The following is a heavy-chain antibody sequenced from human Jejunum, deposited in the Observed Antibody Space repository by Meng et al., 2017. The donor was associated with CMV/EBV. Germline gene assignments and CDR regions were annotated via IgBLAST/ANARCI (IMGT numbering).Heavy chain of an antibody. CDR3: AKESGQYQMLSYYGLDV. V-gene: IGHV3-23*01. CDR2: ISRNGGDT. Sequence: ISSYYWNWSRRPPGKGLKWVSVISRNGGDTNYADSVRGRFSISRDNSKNTLYLEMSSLRAEDTAIYYCAKESGQYQMLSYYGLDVWGQGTTVTVSS. D-gene: IGHD2-2*01. J-gene: IGHJ6*02. CDR1: ISSYY.